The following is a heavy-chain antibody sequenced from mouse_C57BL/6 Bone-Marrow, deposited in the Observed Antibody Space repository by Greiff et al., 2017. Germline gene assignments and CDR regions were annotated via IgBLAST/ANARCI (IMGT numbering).Heavy chain of an antibody. Sequence: EVQGVESGGGLVKSGRSLRLSCATSGFTFSDFYMEWVRQAPGQGLEWLSASRHNANDYTTEYSASVKGRFLVYSDTSHSILSLQLYATRADDSAIYYCARDAPDAIDYWGQGTTVTVSS. V-gene: IGHV7-1*01. CDR1: GFTFSDFY. CDR3: ARDAPDAIDY. CDR2: SRHNANDYTT. J-gene: IGHJ4*01.